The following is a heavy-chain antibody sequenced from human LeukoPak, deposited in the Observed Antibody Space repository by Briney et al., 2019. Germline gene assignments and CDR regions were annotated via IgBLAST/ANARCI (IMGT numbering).Heavy chain of an antibody. J-gene: IGHJ4*02. Sequence: SETLSLTCAVYGGSFSGYYWSWIRQPPGKGLEWIGEINHSGSTNYNPSLKSRVTISVDTSKNQFSLKLSSVTAADTAVYYCARETADGGYDYWGQGTLVTVSS. CDR1: GGSFSGYY. CDR2: INHSGST. CDR3: ARETADGGYDY. V-gene: IGHV4-34*01. D-gene: IGHD3-16*01.